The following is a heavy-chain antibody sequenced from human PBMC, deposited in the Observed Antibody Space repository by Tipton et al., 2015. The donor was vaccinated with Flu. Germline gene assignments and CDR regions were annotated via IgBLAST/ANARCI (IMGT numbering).Heavy chain of an antibody. D-gene: IGHD5-24*01. Sequence: TLSLTCTVSGGSISRGSYYYNWIRQPAGEGLEWIGNIHKTGSTYFNPSLRSRVTFSVDTSKNQFSLKLSSVTAADTAVYYCARRRDGYNCFDYWGQGTRVTVSS. V-gene: IGHV4-61*09. CDR3: ARRRDGYNCFDY. J-gene: IGHJ4*02. CDR2: IHKTGST. CDR1: GGSISRGSYY.